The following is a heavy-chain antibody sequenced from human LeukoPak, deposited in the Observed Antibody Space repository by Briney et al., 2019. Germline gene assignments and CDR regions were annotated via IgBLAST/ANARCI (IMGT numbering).Heavy chain of an antibody. CDR3: ARQDYGEYPDAFDI. J-gene: IGHJ3*02. V-gene: IGHV4-39*01. CDR1: GGSISSSIYY. CDR2: TYYSGVT. D-gene: IGHD4/OR15-4a*01. Sequence: SETLSLTCTVSGGSISSSIYYWAWIRQPPGKGLESIGNTYYSGVTYYNPSLESRVTISVDTSKNQFSLKLSSVTAADTAVYYCARQDYGEYPDAFDIWGQGTMVTVSS.